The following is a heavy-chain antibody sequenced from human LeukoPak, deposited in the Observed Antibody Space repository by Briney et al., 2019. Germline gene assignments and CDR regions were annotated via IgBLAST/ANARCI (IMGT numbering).Heavy chain of an antibody. D-gene: IGHD3-3*01. CDR2: IWYDGSNK. V-gene: IGHV3-33*08. J-gene: IGHJ3*02. Sequence: GGSLRLSCAASGFSLSNYWMNWVRQAPGKRLEWVAVIWYDGSNKYYADSVKGRFTISRDNSKNTLYLQMNSLRAEDTAVYYCARAGEWLSPDAFDIWGQGTMVTVSS. CDR1: GFSLSNYW. CDR3: ARAGEWLSPDAFDI.